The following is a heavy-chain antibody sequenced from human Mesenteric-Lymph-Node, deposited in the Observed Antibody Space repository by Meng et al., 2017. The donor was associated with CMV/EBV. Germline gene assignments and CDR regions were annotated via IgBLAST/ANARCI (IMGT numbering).Heavy chain of an antibody. D-gene: IGHD3-16*01. CDR1: GYTFTGYY. Sequence: ASVKVSCKASGYTFTGYYMHWVRQAPGQGLEWMGWINPNSGGTNYAQKFQGRVTMTRDTSISTAYMELSSLRSEDTAVYYCARDVFGGAFDIWGQGTMVTVSS. J-gene: IGHJ3*02. V-gene: IGHV1-2*02. CDR3: ARDVFGGAFDI. CDR2: INPNSGGT.